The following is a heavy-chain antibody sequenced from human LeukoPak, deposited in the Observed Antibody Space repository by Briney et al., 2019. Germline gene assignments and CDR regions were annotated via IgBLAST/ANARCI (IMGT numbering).Heavy chain of an antibody. Sequence: ASVKVSCKASGYTFTSYYMHWVRQAPGQGLEWMGIINPSGGSTSYAQKFQGRVTMTRDTSTSTVYMELSSLGSEDTAVYYCARGVEYYYAEVLFWFDPWGQGTLVTVSS. V-gene: IGHV1-46*01. CDR3: ARGVEYYYAEVLFWFDP. CDR2: INPSGGST. D-gene: IGHD3-10*01. J-gene: IGHJ5*02. CDR1: GYTFTSYY.